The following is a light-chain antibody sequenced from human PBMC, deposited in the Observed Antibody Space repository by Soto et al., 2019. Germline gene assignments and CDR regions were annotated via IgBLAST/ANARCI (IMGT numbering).Light chain of an antibody. V-gene: IGKV3-11*01. CDR2: DAS. Sequence: EIVLTQSPGTLSLSPGERATLSCRASQSISTSYLAWYQHKPGQAPRLLFYDASNRATGIPVRFSGSGSGTDFTLTISSLEPEDSAVYYCQQRSNWPTFGQGTRLEIK. J-gene: IGKJ5*01. CDR3: QQRSNWPT. CDR1: QSISTSY.